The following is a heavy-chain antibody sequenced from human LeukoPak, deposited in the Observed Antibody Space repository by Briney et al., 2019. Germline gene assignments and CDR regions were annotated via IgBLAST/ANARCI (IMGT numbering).Heavy chain of an antibody. CDR1: GFTFSSYG. J-gene: IGHJ4*02. Sequence: PGGFLRLSCAASGFTFSSYGMHWVRPAPGKGLEWVAFIRYDGSNKYYADSVKGRFTISRDNSKNTLYLQMNSLRAEDTAVYYCAKRMDIVVVPAADFDYWGQGTLVTVSS. CDR2: IRYDGSNK. D-gene: IGHD2-2*03. CDR3: AKRMDIVVVPAADFDY. V-gene: IGHV3-30*02.